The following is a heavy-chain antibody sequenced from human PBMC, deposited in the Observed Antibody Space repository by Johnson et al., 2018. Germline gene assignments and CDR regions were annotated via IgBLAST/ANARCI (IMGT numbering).Heavy chain of an antibody. Sequence: VQLQESGPGLVKPSETLSLTCSISGGSLSTYYWTWIRQSPGKGLEWIGYIYYTGSPSYNPSLRSRVSLSVDTSKDRLSLKLTSLTAADTAGYYWARVYGPSTVTTDLWTYFMDVWGKGTTVTVSS. CDR1: GGSLSTYY. D-gene: IGHD4-11*01. CDR2: IYYTGSP. CDR3: ARVYGPSTVTTDLWTYFMDV. V-gene: IGHV4-59*01. J-gene: IGHJ6*03.